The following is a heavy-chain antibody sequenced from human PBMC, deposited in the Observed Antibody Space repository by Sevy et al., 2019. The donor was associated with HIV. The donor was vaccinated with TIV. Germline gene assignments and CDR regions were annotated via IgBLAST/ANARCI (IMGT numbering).Heavy chain of an antibody. CDR1: GYTFTDYD. D-gene: IGHD2-21*02. J-gene: IGHJ4*02. CDR3: AKLASCGGDCYYFDF. CDR2: MNPNSGHT. V-gene: IGHV1-8*01. Sequence: ASVKVSCKASGYTFTDYDITWVRQVTGQGLGLVGWMNPNSGHTAYTENFQGRVSTTRDTSISTAYMELSSLRSEDTAVYYCAKLASCGGDCYYFDFWGQGTLVTVSS.